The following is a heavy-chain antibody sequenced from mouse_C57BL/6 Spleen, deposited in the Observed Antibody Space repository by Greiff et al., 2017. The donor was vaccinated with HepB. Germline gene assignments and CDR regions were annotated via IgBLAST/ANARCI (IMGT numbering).Heavy chain of an antibody. CDR1: GYTFTDYY. Sequence: VQGVESGAELVRPGASVKLSCKASGYTFTDYYINWVKQRPGQGLEWIARIYPGSGNTYYNEKFKGKATLTAEKSSSTAYMQLSSLTSEDSAVYFCARGTMDYAMDYWGQGTSVTVSS. CDR3: ARGTMDYAMDY. D-gene: IGHD1-1*02. CDR2: IYPGSGNT. V-gene: IGHV1-76*01. J-gene: IGHJ4*01.